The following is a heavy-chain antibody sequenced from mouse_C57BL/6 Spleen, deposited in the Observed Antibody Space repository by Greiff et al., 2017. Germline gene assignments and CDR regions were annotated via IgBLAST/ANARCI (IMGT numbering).Heavy chain of an antibody. D-gene: IGHD2-5*01. J-gene: IGHJ3*01. CDR2: IDPVTVGT. V-gene: IGHV1-15*01. CDR1: GYTFTDYE. CDR3: TGAYYSSYDWFAY. Sequence: QVQLQQSGAELVRPGASVTLSCKASGYTFTDYEMHWVKQTPVHGLEWIGAIDPVTVGTAYNQKFKGKAILAADKSSSTAYMELRSLTSEDSAVYYCTGAYYSSYDWFAYWGQGTLVTVSA.